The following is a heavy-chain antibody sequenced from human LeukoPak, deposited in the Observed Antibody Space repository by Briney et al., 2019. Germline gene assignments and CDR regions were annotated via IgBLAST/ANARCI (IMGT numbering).Heavy chain of an antibody. CDR2: INHSGST. D-gene: IGHD2-15*01. V-gene: IGHV4-34*01. J-gene: IGHJ4*02. CDR3: ARGFLSCSGGSCYFDY. CDR1: GGSFSGYY. Sequence: SETPSLTCAVYGGSFSGYYWSWIRQPPGKGLEWIGEINHSGSTNYNPSLKSRVTISVDTSKNQFSLKLSSVTAADTAVYYCARGFLSCSGGSCYFDYWGQGTLVTVSS.